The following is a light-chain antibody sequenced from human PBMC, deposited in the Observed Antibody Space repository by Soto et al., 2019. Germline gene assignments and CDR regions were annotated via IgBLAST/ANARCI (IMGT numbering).Light chain of an antibody. CDR2: GAF. J-gene: IGKJ5*01. CDR1: QSVSSRH. CDR3: QQYGASPVT. Sequence: EIVLTQSPGTLSLSPGERATLSCRASQSVSSRHLAWYQQNPGQAPRLLIYGAFDRATGIPDRFSGSGSGTDFTLSISRLEPEDFAVYYCQQYGASPVTFGQGTRLEIK. V-gene: IGKV3-20*01.